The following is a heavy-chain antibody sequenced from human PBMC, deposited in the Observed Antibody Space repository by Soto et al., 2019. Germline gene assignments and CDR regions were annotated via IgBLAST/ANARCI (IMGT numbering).Heavy chain of an antibody. CDR1: GFTFSRYW. V-gene: IGHV3-74*01. D-gene: IGHD3-16*01. J-gene: IGHJ6*02. Sequence: EVQLVESGGGLVLPGGSLRLSCAASGFTFSRYWMHWVRQAPGKGLVWVSRISSYGSDTHYADSVKGRFTISRDNAKNTLYLQMNSLRADDTAVYYCASNYAYAEGYYWYGIDAWGQGTTVTVSS. CDR3: ASNYAYAEGYYWYGIDA. CDR2: ISSYGSDT.